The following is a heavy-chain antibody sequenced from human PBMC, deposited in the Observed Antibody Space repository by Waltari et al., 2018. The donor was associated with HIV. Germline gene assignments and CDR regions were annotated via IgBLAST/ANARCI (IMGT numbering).Heavy chain of an antibody. Sequence: QVQLVESGGGVVQPGRSLRLSCAASGFTFSSYGMHWVRQAPGKGLEWVAVIWYDGSNKYYADSVKGRFTISRDNSKNTLYLQMNSLRAEDTAVYYCARERHSGYETGRVWPVDYWGQGTLVTVSS. CDR1: GFTFSSYG. J-gene: IGHJ4*02. CDR2: IWYDGSNK. CDR3: ARERHSGYETGRVWPVDY. D-gene: IGHD5-12*01. V-gene: IGHV3-33*01.